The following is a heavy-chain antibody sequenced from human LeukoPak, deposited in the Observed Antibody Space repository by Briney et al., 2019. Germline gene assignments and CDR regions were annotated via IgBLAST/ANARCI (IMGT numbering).Heavy chain of an antibody. V-gene: IGHV4-39*07. J-gene: IGHJ5*02. CDR1: GGSISSSIYY. CDR2: IFYSGST. Sequence: PSETLSLTCTVSGGSISSSIYYWGWIRQPPGKGLEWIGNIFYSGSTYYSPSLKSRVTISLDTSKNQFSLKLSSVTAADTAVYYCARDGGHYYDRNNWFDPWGQGTLVTVSS. CDR3: ARDGGHYYDRNNWFDP. D-gene: IGHD3-22*01.